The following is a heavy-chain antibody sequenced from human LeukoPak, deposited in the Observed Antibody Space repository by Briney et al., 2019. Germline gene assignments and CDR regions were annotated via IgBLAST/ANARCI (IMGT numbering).Heavy chain of an antibody. D-gene: IGHD5-24*01. CDR1: GGTFSSYA. CDR2: IIPILGIA. Sequence: ASVKVSCKASGGTFSSYAISWVRQAPGQGLEWMGRIIPILGIANYAQKFQGRVTITADKSTSTAYMELSSLRSEDTAVYYCARDDKDGYNSYWGQGTLVTVSS. V-gene: IGHV1-69*04. CDR3: ARDDKDGYNSY. J-gene: IGHJ4*02.